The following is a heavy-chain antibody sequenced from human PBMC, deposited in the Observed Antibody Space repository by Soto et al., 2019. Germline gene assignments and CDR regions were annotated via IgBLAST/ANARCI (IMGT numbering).Heavy chain of an antibody. CDR1: GYIFTSHG. Sequence: ASVKVSCKASGYIFTSHGISWVRQAPGQGLEWMGRISTYNGNTKYAQKLQGRVTITADESTSTAYMELSSLRSEDTAVYYCARARRLRAYYYYGMDVWGQGTTVTVSS. CDR3: ARARRLRAYYYYGMDV. J-gene: IGHJ6*02. CDR2: ISTYNGNT. V-gene: IGHV1-18*01.